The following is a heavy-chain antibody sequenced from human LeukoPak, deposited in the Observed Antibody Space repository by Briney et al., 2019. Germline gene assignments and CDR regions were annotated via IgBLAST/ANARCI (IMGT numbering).Heavy chain of an antibody. CDR3: ATTPPRWLRQLGFDY. J-gene: IGHJ4*02. Sequence: ASVKVSCKVSGYTPTELSMHWVRQAPGKGLEWMGGFDPEDGETIYAQKFQGRVTMTEDTSTDTAYMELSSLRSEDTAVYYCATTPPRWLRQLGFDYWGQGTLVTVPS. D-gene: IGHD5-24*01. CDR2: FDPEDGET. V-gene: IGHV1-24*01. CDR1: GYTPTELS.